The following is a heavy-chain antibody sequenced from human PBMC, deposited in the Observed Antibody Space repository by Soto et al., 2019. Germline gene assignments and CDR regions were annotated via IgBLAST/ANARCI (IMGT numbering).Heavy chain of an antibody. Sequence: SETLSLTCTVSGGSISSGGYYWSWIRQHPGKGLEWIGEIYHSGSTNYNPSLKSRVTISVDKSKNQFSLKLSSVTAADTAVYYCARDVRDYYDSSGSWLRWFDPWGQGTLVTVSS. CDR3: ARDVRDYYDSSGSWLRWFDP. CDR2: IYHSGST. CDR1: GGSISSGGYY. J-gene: IGHJ5*02. V-gene: IGHV4-39*07. D-gene: IGHD3-22*01.